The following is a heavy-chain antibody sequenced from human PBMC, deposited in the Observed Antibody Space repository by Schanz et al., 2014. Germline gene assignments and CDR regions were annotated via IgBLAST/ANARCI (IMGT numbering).Heavy chain of an antibody. CDR1: GFSFSTYW. V-gene: IGHV3-7*05. D-gene: IGHD6-25*01. CDR2: IKRDGSEK. J-gene: IGHJ4*02. CDR3: AKVRYSSGWRGDYFDE. Sequence: EEQLVESGGGLVQPGGSLRLSCAASGFSFSTYWMSWVRQAPGKGLEWVANIKRDGSEKNYLDSVKGRFTISRDNSKNTLYLQMNSLRAEDTAVYYCAKVRYSSGWRGDYFDEWGQGTLVTDAS.